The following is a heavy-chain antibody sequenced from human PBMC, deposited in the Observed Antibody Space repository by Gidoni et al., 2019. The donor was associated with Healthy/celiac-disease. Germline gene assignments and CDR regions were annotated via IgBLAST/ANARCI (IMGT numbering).Heavy chain of an antibody. CDR1: GGTFSSYT. CDR2: IIHILVIA. Sequence: QVQLVQSGAEVKKPSSSVKVSCKASGGTFSSYTISWVRQAPGQGLEWMGRIIHILVIANYAQKFQGRVTITADKSTSTAYMELSSLRSEDTAVYYCARDAVTTVDYWGQGTLVTVSS. CDR3: ARDAVTTVDY. V-gene: IGHV1-69*08. J-gene: IGHJ4*02. D-gene: IGHD4-17*01.